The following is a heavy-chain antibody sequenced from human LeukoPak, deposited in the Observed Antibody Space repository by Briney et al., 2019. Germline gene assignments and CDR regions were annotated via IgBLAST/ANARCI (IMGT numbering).Heavy chain of an antibody. CDR1: GFIFSDYS. CDR2: ISSSTTI. V-gene: IGHV3-48*01. J-gene: IGHJ4*02. D-gene: IGHD6-19*01. CDR3: AAISHIEVADY. Sequence: GGSLRLSCAASGFIFSDYSMTWVRQAPGKGLEWVSYISSSTTIKYADSVKGRFTISRDNAKNSLYLQMNSLRAEDTAVYYCAAISHIEVADYWGQGTLVTVSS.